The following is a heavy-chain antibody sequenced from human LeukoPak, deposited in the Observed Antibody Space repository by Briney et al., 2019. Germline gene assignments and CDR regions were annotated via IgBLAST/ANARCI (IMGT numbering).Heavy chain of an antibody. J-gene: IGHJ4*02. CDR1: GFTFSSYG. D-gene: IGHD2-2*01. CDR3: AKYCSSTSWSSYISGFHYFDY. CDR2: IRYDGSNK. V-gene: IGHV3-30*02. Sequence: GGSLRLSCAAPGFTFSSYGMHWVRQAPGKGLEWVAFIRYDGSNKYYADSVKGRFTISRDNSKNTLYLQMNSLRAEDTAVYYCAKYCSSTSWSSYISGFHYFDYWGQGTLVTVSS.